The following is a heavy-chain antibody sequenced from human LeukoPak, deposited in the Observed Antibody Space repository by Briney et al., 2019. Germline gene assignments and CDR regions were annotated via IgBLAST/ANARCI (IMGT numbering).Heavy chain of an antibody. CDR1: GDSVSSNDVA. V-gene: IGHV6-1*01. Sequence: SQTLSLTCAISGDSVSSNDVAWSWIRQSPSRGLEWLGRTYYRSKWYNDYAVSVKSRITINPDTSQNQFSLQLSSVTPEDTAVYYCARAPSRVVGQFFDYWGQGTLVTVSS. CDR3: ARAPSRVVGQFFDY. J-gene: IGHJ4*02. CDR2: TYYRSKWYN. D-gene: IGHD3-3*01.